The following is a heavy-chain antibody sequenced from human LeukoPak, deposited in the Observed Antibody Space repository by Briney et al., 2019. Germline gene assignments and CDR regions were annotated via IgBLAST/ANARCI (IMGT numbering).Heavy chain of an antibody. D-gene: IGHD6-19*01. V-gene: IGHV3-30*04. CDR2: ISYDGSNK. CDR3: AREEQWLAKFDS. J-gene: IGHJ4*02. CDR1: GFTFSSYA. Sequence: GGSLRLSCAASGFTFSSYAMHWVRQAPGKGLEWVAVISYDGSNKYYADSVKGRFTISRDNAKNSLYLQLNSLRAEDTAVYYCAREEQWLAKFDSWGQGTLVTVSS.